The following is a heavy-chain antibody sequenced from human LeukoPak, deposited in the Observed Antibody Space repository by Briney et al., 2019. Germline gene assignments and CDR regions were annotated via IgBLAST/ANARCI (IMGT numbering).Heavy chain of an antibody. V-gene: IGHV3-11*01. CDR1: RFTFSDYY. CDR2: ISSSGSTI. J-gene: IGHJ5*02. CDR3: ARDRVPAAIFNWFDP. Sequence: GGSLRLSCAASRFTFSDYYMSWIRQAPGKGLEWVSYISSSGSTIYYADSVKGRFTISRDSAKNSLYLQMNSLRAEDTAVYYCARDRVPAAIFNWFDPWGQGTLVTVSS. D-gene: IGHD2-2*01.